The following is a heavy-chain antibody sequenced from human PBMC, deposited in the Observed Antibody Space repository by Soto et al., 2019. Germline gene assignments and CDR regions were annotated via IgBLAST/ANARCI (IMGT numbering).Heavy chain of an antibody. V-gene: IGHV4-31*03. CDR1: GGSISSRDYY. J-gene: IGHJ4*02. D-gene: IGHD3-10*01. CDR2: LYYSGNT. CDR3: ARSPENYYGSRSYFFDY. Sequence: SETLSLTCTISGGSISSRDYYWSWIRQHPGKGLEWIGYLYYSGNTNYNPSLESRVTISVDTSKNQFSLKLSSVTAADTAVYYCARSPENYYGSRSYFFDYWGQGTLVTVSS.